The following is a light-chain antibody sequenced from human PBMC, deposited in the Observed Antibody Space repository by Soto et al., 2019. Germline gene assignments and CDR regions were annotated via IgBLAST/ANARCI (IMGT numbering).Light chain of an antibody. V-gene: IGLV1-47*01. CDR1: SSNIGSHY. Sequence: QSALTQPPYASGNPGQCLTIACTGSSSNIGSHYVYWYQHLPGTAPKLLIFKEGQRPSGVPDRFFCAKAGTSASLAISGLRSEDEAYDCCAVWDASVTGWVFGGGTKVTVL. CDR3: AVWDASVTGWV. J-gene: IGLJ3*02. CDR2: KEG.